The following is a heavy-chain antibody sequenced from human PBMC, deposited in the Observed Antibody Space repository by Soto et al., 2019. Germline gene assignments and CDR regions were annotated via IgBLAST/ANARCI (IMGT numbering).Heavy chain of an antibody. CDR2: IDPSDSYT. D-gene: IGHD3-3*01. J-gene: IGHJ6*02. CDR1: GYSFTSHW. Sequence: GESLKISCKGSGYSFTSHWISWVRQMPGKGLEWMGRIDPSDSYTNYSPSFQGHVTISADKSISTAYLQWSSLKASDTAMYCCARHQITIFGVVILYGMDVWGQGTTVTVSS. V-gene: IGHV5-10-1*01. CDR3: ARHQITIFGVVILYGMDV.